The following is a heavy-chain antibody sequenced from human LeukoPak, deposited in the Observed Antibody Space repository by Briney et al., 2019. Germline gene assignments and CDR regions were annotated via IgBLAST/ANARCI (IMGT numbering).Heavy chain of an antibody. Sequence: KPSETLSLTCAVYGGSFSGYYWSWIRQPAGKGLEWIGRIYTSGSTNYNPSLKSRVTISVDTSKNQFSLKLSSVTAADTAVYYCARDRTFMDVWGKGTTVTVSS. CDR2: IYTSGST. CDR3: ARDRTFMDV. V-gene: IGHV4-4*07. CDR1: GGSFSGYY. J-gene: IGHJ6*03. D-gene: IGHD2-2*01.